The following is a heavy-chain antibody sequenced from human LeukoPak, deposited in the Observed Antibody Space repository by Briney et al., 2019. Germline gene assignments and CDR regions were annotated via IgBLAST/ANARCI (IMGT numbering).Heavy chain of an antibody. D-gene: IGHD6-6*01. CDR1: GGSSSIHD. CDR3: ARHRSIRNWFDP. CDR2: IYTSGST. V-gene: IGHV4-4*08. Sequence: SETLYLTCTGSGGSSSIHDWNWIGQRPGKGLDWSSYIYTSGSTNYNPSPTIRVTISVATYTTQFSLKLSPVTAADTDVYYCARHRSIRNWFDPWGQGTLVTVSS. J-gene: IGHJ5*02.